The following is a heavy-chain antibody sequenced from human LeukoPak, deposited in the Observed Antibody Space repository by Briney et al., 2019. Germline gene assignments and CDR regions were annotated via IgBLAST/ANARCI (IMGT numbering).Heavy chain of an antibody. CDR2: ISGHNDDT. V-gene: IGHV1-18*01. CDR3: AREGSSSGYYYYMDV. D-gene: IGHD6-13*01. CDR1: GYTFTSYA. Sequence: GASVKVSCKASGYTFTSYAISWVRQAPGQGLEWMGWISGHNDDTNYAQRLQGRVTMTTDTSTSTAYMELRSLRSDDTAVYYCAREGSSSGYYYYMDVWGKGTTVTVSS. J-gene: IGHJ6*03.